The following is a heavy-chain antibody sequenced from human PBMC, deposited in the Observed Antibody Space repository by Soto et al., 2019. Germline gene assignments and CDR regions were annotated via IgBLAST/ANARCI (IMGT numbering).Heavy chain of an antibody. Sequence: SETLSLTCTVSSGSVTSRDNYWSWIRQPPGKGLEWIGEIKHSGSTFYNPSLKSRVTISVDTSKNQFSLKLSSVTAADTAVYYCARGRGITMIPSRPFDYWGQGTLVTVSS. D-gene: IGHD3-22*01. CDR3: ARGRGITMIPSRPFDY. V-gene: IGHV4-61*08. CDR1: SGSVTSRDNY. CDR2: IKHSGST. J-gene: IGHJ4*02.